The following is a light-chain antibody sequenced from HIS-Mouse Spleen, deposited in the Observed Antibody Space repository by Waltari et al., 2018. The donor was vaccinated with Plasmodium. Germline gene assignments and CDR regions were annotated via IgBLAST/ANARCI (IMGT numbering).Light chain of an antibody. J-gene: IGLJ2*01. CDR1: SSDVGGYHY. CDR3: SSYAGSNNLV. V-gene: IGLV2-8*01. CDR2: EVS. Sequence: QSALTQPPSASGSPGRSVTISCTGTSSDVGGYHYFSWYQQHPGQAPKLMIYEVSKRPSGVPDRFSGSKSGNTASLTVSGLQAEDEADYYCSSYAGSNNLVFGGGTKLTVL.